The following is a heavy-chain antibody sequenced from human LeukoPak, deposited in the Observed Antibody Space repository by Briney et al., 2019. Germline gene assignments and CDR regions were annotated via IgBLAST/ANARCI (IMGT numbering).Heavy chain of an antibody. D-gene: IGHD3-10*01. V-gene: IGHV3-30*02. CDR2: IRYDGSDK. Sequence: GGSLRLSCAASGFTFSSYGMHWVRQAPGKGLEWVAFIRYDGSDKYYADSVKGRFTISRDNSKNTLFLQMNSLSAEDTAVYYCAKDIGSYYDYWGQGILVTVSS. J-gene: IGHJ4*02. CDR1: GFTFSSYG. CDR3: AKDIGSYYDY.